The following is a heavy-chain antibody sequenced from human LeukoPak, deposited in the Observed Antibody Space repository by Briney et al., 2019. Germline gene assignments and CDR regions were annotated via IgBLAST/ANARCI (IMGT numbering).Heavy chain of an antibody. CDR3: AKSHYDFWSGYYPIDY. CDR1: GFTFSSYS. CDR2: ISSSSSYI. J-gene: IGHJ4*02. Sequence: GGSLRLSCAASGFTFSSYSMNWVRQAPGKGLEWVSSISSSSSYIYYADSVKGRFTISRDNAKNSLYLQMNSLRAEDTAVYYCAKSHYDFWSGYYPIDYWGQGTLVTVSS. D-gene: IGHD3-3*01. V-gene: IGHV3-21*04.